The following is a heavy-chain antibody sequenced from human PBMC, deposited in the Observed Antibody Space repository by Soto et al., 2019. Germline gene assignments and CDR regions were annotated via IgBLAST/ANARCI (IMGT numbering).Heavy chain of an antibody. Sequence: QVHLVQSGAEVKKPGASVKVSCKCSGYTFTSYGITWVRQAPGQGLEWMGWISAHNGNTDYAQKVQGRVTVTRDTSTSIAYMELRSPRSDDTAVYYCARGRYGDYWGQGALVTVSS. CDR1: GYTFTSYG. CDR3: ARGRYGDY. D-gene: IGHD1-1*01. J-gene: IGHJ4*02. CDR2: ISAHNGNT. V-gene: IGHV1-18*01.